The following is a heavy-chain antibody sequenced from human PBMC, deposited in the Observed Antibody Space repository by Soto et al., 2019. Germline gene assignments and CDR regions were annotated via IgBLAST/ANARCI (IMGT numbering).Heavy chain of an antibody. CDR3: AKENLLKIIVMSNFDY. D-gene: IGHD3-16*02. J-gene: IGHJ4*02. CDR1: GFTFSNYA. Sequence: PGGSLRLSCAASGFTFSNYAMSWVRQAPGKGLQWVSAIIGSGGGTHYADSVKGRFTISRDNSKNTLYLQMNSLRAEDTAVYYCAKENLLKIIVMSNFDYWGQGTLVTVSS. V-gene: IGHV3-23*01. CDR2: IIGSGGGT.